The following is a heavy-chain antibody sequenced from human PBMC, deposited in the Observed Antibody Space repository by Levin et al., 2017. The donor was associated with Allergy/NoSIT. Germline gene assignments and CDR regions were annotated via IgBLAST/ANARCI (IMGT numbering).Heavy chain of an antibody. CDR2: IKWNGDST. V-gene: IGHV3-20*01. Sequence: RTGGFLRLSCAASGFTFDDYGMSWVRQAPGKGLEWVSGIKWNGDSTDYADSVKGRFTISRDNAKNSLCLQMNSLRAEDTALYHCARGGYGDYHLGAFDLWGQGTMVTVSS. CDR3: ARGGYGDYHLGAFDL. CDR1: GFTFDDYG. D-gene: IGHD4-17*01. J-gene: IGHJ3*01.